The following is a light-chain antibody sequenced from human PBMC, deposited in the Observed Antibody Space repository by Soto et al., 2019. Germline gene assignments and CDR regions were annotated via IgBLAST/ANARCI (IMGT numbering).Light chain of an antibody. CDR2: GTS. V-gene: IGKV3-20*01. J-gene: IGKJ1*01. CDR3: QQYSSSRT. Sequence: TQSPGTLSLSPGERATLSCRAVQSVTSIYLAWYQQKPGQAPRLLIYGTSFRASGIPDRFRGSGSGTDFTLTISRLEPEDFAVYYCQQYSSSRTFGQGTKVEIK. CDR1: QSVTSIY.